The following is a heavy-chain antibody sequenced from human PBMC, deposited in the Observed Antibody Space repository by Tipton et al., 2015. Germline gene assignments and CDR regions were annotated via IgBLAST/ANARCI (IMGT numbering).Heavy chain of an antibody. CDR3: AKQGGKKYYDILTRSSNDY. J-gene: IGHJ4*02. V-gene: IGHV3-23*01. CDR1: GFTFSSFA. Sequence: GSLRLSCAASGFTFSSFAMNWVRQAPGKGLEWVSGISGSGDRTYKADSVKGRFFISRENSKNTLYLQMNSLRADDTAVYYCAKQGGKKYYDILTRSSNDYWGQGTLVTVSS. CDR2: ISGSGDRT. D-gene: IGHD3-9*01.